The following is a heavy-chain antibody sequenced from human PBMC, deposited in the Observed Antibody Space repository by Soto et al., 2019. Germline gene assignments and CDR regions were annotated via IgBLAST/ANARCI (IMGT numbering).Heavy chain of an antibody. Sequence: QITLKESGPTLVKPTQTLTLTCTFSGFSLSTGGMAVGWIRQPPGKALEWLALIYWDDDKRYRPSLTSRLTVTKDTSQIQVVLSMTNMDPVGTGTYYCAHTRCGGDCLRSYSSHYYYGIDVWGQGATFTVSS. CDR2: IYWDDDK. CDR1: GFSLSTGGMA. CDR3: AHTRCGGDCLRSYSSHYYYGIDV. D-gene: IGHD2-21*02. V-gene: IGHV2-5*02. J-gene: IGHJ6*02.